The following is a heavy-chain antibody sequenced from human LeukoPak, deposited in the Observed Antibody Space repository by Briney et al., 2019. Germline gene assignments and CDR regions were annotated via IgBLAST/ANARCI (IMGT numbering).Heavy chain of an antibody. J-gene: IGHJ4*02. CDR2: INSDGSRT. CDR1: GITFSSYW. Sequence: GGSLRLSRTASGITFSSYWMHWVRQTPGRGLVWVSRINSDGSRTSYVDSVKGRFTISRDNAKNTLYLQMNSLRDEDTAVYYCARGYSGYEAPDYWGQGTPVTVSS. V-gene: IGHV3-74*01. D-gene: IGHD5-12*01. CDR3: ARGYSGYEAPDY.